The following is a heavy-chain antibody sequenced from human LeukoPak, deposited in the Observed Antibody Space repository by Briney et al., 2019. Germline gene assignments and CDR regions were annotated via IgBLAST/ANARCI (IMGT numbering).Heavy chain of an antibody. J-gene: IGHJ3*02. Sequence: PSETLSLTCTVSGGAISSYYWSWIRQPPGKGLEWIGYIYYSGRTNYNPSLNSRVTISRDTSKNHFSLELSSVTAADTAVFYCAREPITSGGNDAFDIWGQGTMVTVSS. CDR2: IYYSGRT. D-gene: IGHD3-16*01. CDR3: AREPITSGGNDAFDI. CDR1: GGAISSYY. V-gene: IGHV4-59*12.